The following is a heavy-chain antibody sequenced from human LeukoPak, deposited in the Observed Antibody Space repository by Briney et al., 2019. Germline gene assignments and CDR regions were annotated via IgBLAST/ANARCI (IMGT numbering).Heavy chain of an antibody. D-gene: IGHD1-7*01. J-gene: IGHJ4*02. CDR3: AKGGGTGTSDIDY. V-gene: IGHV3-23*01. CDR2: ISYSGGST. CDR1: GFTFSTYA. Sequence: QPGGSLRLSCAASGFTFSTYAMSWLRQSPGRGLEWVAGISYSGGSTFYADSVKGRFTISRDNSKNTLYLQMNSLRAEDTAVYYCAKGGGTGTSDIDYWGQGTLVTVSS.